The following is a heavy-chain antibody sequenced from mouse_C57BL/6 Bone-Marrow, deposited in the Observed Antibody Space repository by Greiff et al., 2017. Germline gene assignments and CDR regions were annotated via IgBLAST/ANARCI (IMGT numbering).Heavy chain of an antibody. CDR2: ISNLAYSI. Sequence: EVKLMESGGGLVQPGGSLKLSCAASGFTFSDYGMAWVRQAPRKGPEWVAFISNLAYSIYYADTVTGRFTISRENAKNTLYLEMSSLRSEDTAMYYCARHTDGYFDYWGQGTTLTVSS. CDR3: ARHTDGYFDY. V-gene: IGHV5-15*01. CDR1: GFTFSDYG. J-gene: IGHJ2*01. D-gene: IGHD2-3*01.